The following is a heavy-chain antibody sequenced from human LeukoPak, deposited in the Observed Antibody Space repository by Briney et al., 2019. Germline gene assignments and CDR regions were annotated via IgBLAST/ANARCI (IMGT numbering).Heavy chain of an antibody. CDR2: ISSRSSYI. CDR3: AVDPRERRDY. V-gene: IGHV3-21*01. CDR1: GFTFSSYS. Sequence: PGGSLRLSCAASGFTFSSYSMNWVRQAPGKGLEWVSSISSRSSYIYQADSTKGRFTISRGNAKNSLYLQMNNLRAEDTAIYYCAVDPRERRDYWGQGTLVTVSS. J-gene: IGHJ4*02. D-gene: IGHD6-25*01.